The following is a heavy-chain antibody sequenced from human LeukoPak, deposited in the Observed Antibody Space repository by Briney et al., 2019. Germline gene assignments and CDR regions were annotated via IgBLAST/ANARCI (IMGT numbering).Heavy chain of an antibody. CDR3: ARHGGSGSYFHHQRSFDL. D-gene: IGHD3-10*01. CDR1: GGSIGNYY. Sequence: SETLSLTCIVSGGSIGNYYWSWIRQPPGRGLEWVAYMHYGGNKNYSPSLKSRATVSIDTSQNQFSLTVDSVTAADTAVYFCARHGGSGSYFHHQRSFDLWGHGTVVIVSS. CDR2: MHYGGNK. V-gene: IGHV4-59*08. J-gene: IGHJ3*01.